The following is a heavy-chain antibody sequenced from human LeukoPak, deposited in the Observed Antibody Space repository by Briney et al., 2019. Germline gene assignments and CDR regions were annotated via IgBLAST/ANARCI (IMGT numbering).Heavy chain of an antibody. Sequence: GGSLRLSCAASGFTFSSYSMNWVRQAPGKGLEWVSYISSSSNTIHYADSVKGRFTISRDNAKNSLYLQMNSLRAEDTAVYYCARPPWNWGQGTLVTVSS. CDR2: ISSSSNTI. J-gene: IGHJ4*02. CDR3: ARPPWN. V-gene: IGHV3-48*04. CDR1: GFTFSSYS.